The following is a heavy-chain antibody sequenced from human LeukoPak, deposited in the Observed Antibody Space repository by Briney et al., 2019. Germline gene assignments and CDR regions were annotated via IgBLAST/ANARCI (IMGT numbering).Heavy chain of an antibody. CDR2: IKQDGGEK. Sequence: GGSLRLSCAASGFTFSTYWMSWVRQAPGKGLEWVANIKQDGGEKDYVDSVKGRFTISRDNAKNSLYLQMNSVRAEDTAVYYCARDHLPLYGDFFDSWGLGTLVTVSS. CDR3: ARDHLPLYGDFFDS. V-gene: IGHV3-7*01. J-gene: IGHJ4*02. D-gene: IGHD4-17*01. CDR1: GFTFSTYW.